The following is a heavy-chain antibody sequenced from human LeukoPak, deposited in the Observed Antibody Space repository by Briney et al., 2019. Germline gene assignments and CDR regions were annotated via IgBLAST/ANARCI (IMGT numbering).Heavy chain of an antibody. CDR3: ARLNQSRIAAAVSFDY. D-gene: IGHD6-13*01. CDR2: ISSSSSYI. V-gene: IGHV3-21*01. CDR1: GFTLSSYS. J-gene: IGHJ4*02. Sequence: GGSLRLSCAASGFTLSSYSMNWVRQAPGKGLEWVSSISSSSSYIYYADSVKGRFTISRDNAKNSLYLQMNSLRAEDTAVYYCARLNQSRIAAAVSFDYWGQGTLVTVSS.